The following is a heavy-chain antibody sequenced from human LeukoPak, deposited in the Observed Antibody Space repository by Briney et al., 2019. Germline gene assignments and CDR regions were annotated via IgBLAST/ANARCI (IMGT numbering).Heavy chain of an antibody. CDR1: GGSVSRSPYY. Sequence: KPSETLSLTCTVSGGSVSRSPYYWGWIRQPPGKGLEWIGNIYYSGSTYYNPSLKSRVTISVDTSKNQFSLKLSSVTAADTAVYYCARLLPHFDWLFVHPGAFDYWGQGTLVTVSS. CDR2: IYYSGST. CDR3: ARLLPHFDWLFVHPGAFDY. V-gene: IGHV4-39*07. D-gene: IGHD3-9*01. J-gene: IGHJ4*02.